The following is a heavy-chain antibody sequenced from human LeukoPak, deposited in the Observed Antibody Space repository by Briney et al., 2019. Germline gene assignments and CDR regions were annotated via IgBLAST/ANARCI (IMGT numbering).Heavy chain of an antibody. J-gene: IGHJ4*02. V-gene: IGHV1-46*01. CDR3: ARTAARRFDY. Sequence: GASVKVSCKASGYTFTSCDINWVRQATGQGLEWMGIINPTGGSTTYAQKFQGRVTMTRDTSTSTVYMELSSLRSDDTAVYYCARTAARRFDYWGQGTLVTVSS. CDR1: GYTFTSCD. D-gene: IGHD6-6*01. CDR2: INPTGGST.